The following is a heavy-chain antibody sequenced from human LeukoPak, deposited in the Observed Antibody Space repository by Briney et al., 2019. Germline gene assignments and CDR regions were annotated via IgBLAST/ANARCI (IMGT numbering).Heavy chain of an antibody. CDR1: GYTFTSYY. Sequence: ASVKVSCKASGYTFTSYYMHWVRQAPGQGLEWMGIINPSGGSTSYAQKFQGRVTMTRDTSTSTVYMELSSLRSEDTAVYYCARGPYYYDSSGYYLFDYWGQGTLVTVSS. V-gene: IGHV1-46*01. J-gene: IGHJ4*02. CDR3: ARGPYYYDSSGYYLFDY. D-gene: IGHD3-22*01. CDR2: INPSGGST.